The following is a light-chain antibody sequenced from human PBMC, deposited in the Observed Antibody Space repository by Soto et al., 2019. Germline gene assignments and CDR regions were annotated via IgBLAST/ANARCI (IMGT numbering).Light chain of an antibody. V-gene: IGKV3-11*01. CDR3: QHRSSWPLT. Sequence: EIVLTQSPATLSLSPGERATLSCRASQSVSSYLAWYQQKPGQAPRLLIYDAANRATGIPPRFSGSGSGTDYTLTISSLEAEDFAVYYCQHRSSWPLTFGGGTKVEIK. J-gene: IGKJ4*02. CDR2: DAA. CDR1: QSVSSY.